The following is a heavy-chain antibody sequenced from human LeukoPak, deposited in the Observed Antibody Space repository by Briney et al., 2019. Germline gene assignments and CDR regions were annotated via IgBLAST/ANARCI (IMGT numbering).Heavy chain of an antibody. CDR2: ISAYNGNT. D-gene: IGHD6-6*01. Sequence: ASVKVSCKASGYTFTSYGISWVRQAPGQGLEWMGWISAYNGNTNYAQKLQGRVTMTTDTSTSTAYMELRSLRSDDTAVYYCAREQRKGIAARRSLDYWGQGTLVTVSS. J-gene: IGHJ4*02. CDR3: AREQRKGIAARRSLDY. V-gene: IGHV1-18*01. CDR1: GYTFTSYG.